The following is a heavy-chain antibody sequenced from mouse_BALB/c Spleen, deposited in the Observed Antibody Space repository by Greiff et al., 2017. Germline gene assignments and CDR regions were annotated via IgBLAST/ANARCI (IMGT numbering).Heavy chain of an antibody. V-gene: IGHV3-2*02. Sequence: EVKLVESGPGLVKPSQSLSLTCTVTGYSITSDYAWNWIRQFPGNKLEWMGYISYSGSTSYNPSLKSRISITRDTSKNQFFLQLNSVTTEDTATYYCARKGYGLYAMDYWGQGTSVTVSS. CDR1: GYSITSDYA. J-gene: IGHJ4*01. CDR3: ARKGYGLYAMDY. CDR2: ISYSGST. D-gene: IGHD2-10*02.